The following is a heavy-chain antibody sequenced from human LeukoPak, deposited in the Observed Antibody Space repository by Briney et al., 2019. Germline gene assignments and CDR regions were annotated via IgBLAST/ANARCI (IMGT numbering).Heavy chain of an antibody. J-gene: IGHJ4*02. CDR3: ARSDCSTGTCYNY. CDR1: RYTFSDYY. D-gene: IGHD2-15*01. V-gene: IGHV1-2*02. CDR2: INPNTGGT. Sequence: ASVKVPCKASRYTFSDYYIHWVRQAPGQGLEWMGWINPNTGGTNYAQKFQGRVTMTKDTPIRTAYMELSRLRSDDTAVYYCARSDCSTGTCYNYWGQGTLVTVSS.